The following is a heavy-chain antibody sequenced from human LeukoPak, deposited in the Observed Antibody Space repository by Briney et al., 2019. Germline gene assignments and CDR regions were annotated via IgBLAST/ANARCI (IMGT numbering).Heavy chain of an antibody. J-gene: IGHJ4*02. Sequence: GGSLRLSCEASAFIFSGHWLNWVRQTPGKGLEWVASIKEDGSERQYVDSVKGRFSISRDNTKGSLFLQLNSLRAEDTAVYYCARSSGLDYFDYWGQGTLVTVSS. D-gene: IGHD1-26*01. CDR1: AFIFSGHW. V-gene: IGHV3-7*03. CDR3: ARSSGLDYFDY. CDR2: IKEDGSER.